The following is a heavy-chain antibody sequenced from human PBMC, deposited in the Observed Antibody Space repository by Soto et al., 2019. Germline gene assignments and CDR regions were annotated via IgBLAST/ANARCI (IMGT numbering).Heavy chain of an antibody. D-gene: IGHD3-3*01. V-gene: IGHV4-30-4*08. CDR2: IYLSGFT. CDR1: GGSITSSKHY. CDR3: ARGGLDDFWSGYLYHLDS. J-gene: IGHJ4*02. Sequence: SETLSLTCTASGGSITSSKHYWSWIRRHPGKGLEWIGYIYLSGFTYSNPSLKSRVTMSIDTSKNQFSLKLSSVTAADTAVYYCARGGLDDFWSGYLYHLDSWGLGTLVTVSS.